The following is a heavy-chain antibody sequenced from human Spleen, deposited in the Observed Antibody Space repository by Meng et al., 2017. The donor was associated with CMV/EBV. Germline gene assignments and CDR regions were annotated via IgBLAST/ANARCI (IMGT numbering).Heavy chain of an antibody. CDR3: ARDLRQLLDYLDY. CDR1: GYPFTGYY. Sequence: CKADGYPFTGYYIHWVRQAPGQGLEWMGWINPSSGGTNYAQKFQGRVTMTRDTSVDTAYMELSRLTSEDTAMYYCARDLRQLLDYLDYWGQGTLVTVSS. V-gene: IGHV1-2*02. CDR2: INPSSGGT. D-gene: IGHD1-26*01. J-gene: IGHJ4*02.